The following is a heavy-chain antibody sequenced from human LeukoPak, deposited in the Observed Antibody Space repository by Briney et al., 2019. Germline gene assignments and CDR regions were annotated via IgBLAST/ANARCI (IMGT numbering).Heavy chain of an antibody. J-gene: IGHJ4*02. V-gene: IGHV4-34*01. CDR3: AIYSYDYVWGSY. CDR2: VNHSGST. D-gene: IGHD3-16*01. Sequence: SETLSLTCAVYGGSFSGYYWSWIRQPPGKGLEWIGEVNHSGSTNYNPSLKSRVTISVDTSKSQFSLKLSSVTAADTAVYYCAIYSYDYVWGSYWGQGTLVTVSS. CDR1: GGSFSGYY.